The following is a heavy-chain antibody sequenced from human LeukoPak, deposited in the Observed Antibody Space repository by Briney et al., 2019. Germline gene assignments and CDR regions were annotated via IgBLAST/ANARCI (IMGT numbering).Heavy chain of an antibody. D-gene: IGHD2-15*01. V-gene: IGHV1-2*02. Sequence: GASVQVSCKASGYTFTDYYMHWVRQAPGQGLEWMGWINPNSGDTNSPQKFQGRVTMTRDTSISTAYMELGRLTSDDTAVYYCARGGALSGGSWYFDYWGQGTLVTVSS. CDR3: ARGGALSGGSWYFDY. J-gene: IGHJ4*02. CDR2: INPNSGDT. CDR1: GYTFTDYY.